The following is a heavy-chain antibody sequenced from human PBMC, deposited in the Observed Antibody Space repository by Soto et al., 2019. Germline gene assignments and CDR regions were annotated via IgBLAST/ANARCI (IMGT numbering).Heavy chain of an antibody. J-gene: IGHJ4*02. CDR2: IYHSGTT. D-gene: IGHD3-10*01. CDR3: AKGGRVYYGSGSYFDS. Sequence: QVQLQESGPGLVKPSGTLSLTCAVSGVSISTSNWWSWARQSPGKGLEWIGEIYHSGTTNYNPSRQGRFTISVDTSTIHLSLHLSSVNAADTAVYFCAKGGRVYYGSGSYFDSWGQGIVVTVSS. V-gene: IGHV4-4*02. CDR1: GVSISTSNW.